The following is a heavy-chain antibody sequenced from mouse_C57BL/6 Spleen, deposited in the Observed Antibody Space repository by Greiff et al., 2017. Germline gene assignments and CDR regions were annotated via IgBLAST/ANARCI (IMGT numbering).Heavy chain of an antibody. CDR3: AREGFDYSKDYYAMDY. V-gene: IGHV5-17*01. Sequence: EVMLVESGGGLVKPGGSLKLSCAASGFTFSDYGMHWVRQAPEKGLEWVAYISSGSSTIYYADTVKGRFTISRDNAKNTLFLQMTSLRSEDTAMYYCAREGFDYSKDYYAMDYWGQGTSVTVSS. D-gene: IGHD2-5*01. J-gene: IGHJ4*01. CDR2: ISSGSSTI. CDR1: GFTFSDYG.